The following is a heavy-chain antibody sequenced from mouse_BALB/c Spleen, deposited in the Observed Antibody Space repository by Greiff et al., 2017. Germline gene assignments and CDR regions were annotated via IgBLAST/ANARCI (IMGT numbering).Heavy chain of an antibody. V-gene: IGHV3-8*02. CDR1: GDSITSGY. CDR2: ISYSGST. D-gene: IGHD2-10*01. Sequence: EVQLQQSGPSLVKPSQTLSLTCSVTGDSITSGYWNWIRKFPGNKLEYMGYISYSGSTYYNPSLKSRISITRDTSKNQYYLQLNSVTTEDTATYYCARSAYYGKGYAMDYWGQGTSVTVSS. CDR3: ARSAYYGKGYAMDY. J-gene: IGHJ4*01.